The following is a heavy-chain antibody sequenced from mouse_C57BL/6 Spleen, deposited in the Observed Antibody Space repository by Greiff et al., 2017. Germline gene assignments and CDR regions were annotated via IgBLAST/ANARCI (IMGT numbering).Heavy chain of an antibody. J-gene: IGHJ3*01. CDR2: IYPRDGST. CDR3: ARWSSYSNYGFAY. Sequence: QVHVKQSGPELVKPGASVKLSCKASGYTFTSYDINWVKQRPGQGLEWIGWIYPRDGSTKYNEKFKGKATLTVDTSSSTAYMELHSLTSEDSAVYFCARWSSYSNYGFAYWGQGTLVTVSA. CDR1: GYTFTSYD. D-gene: IGHD2-5*01. V-gene: IGHV1-85*01.